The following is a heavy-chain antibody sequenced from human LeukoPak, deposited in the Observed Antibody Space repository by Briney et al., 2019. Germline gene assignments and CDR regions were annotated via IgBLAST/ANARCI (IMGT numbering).Heavy chain of an antibody. CDR2: IEQDGSEK. J-gene: IGHJ4*02. V-gene: IGHV3-7*03. CDR3: AREWSGVGPGVNLSVAASFDY. Sequence: PGGSLRLSCAASGFTFSAYWMSWVRQTPGKGLEWVANIEQDGSEKYYVDSVKGRFTISRDNAKNSLYLQMNSLRAEDTAVYYCAREWSGVGPGVNLSVAASFDYWGPGTLVTVSS. CDR1: GFTFSAYW. D-gene: IGHD6-19*01.